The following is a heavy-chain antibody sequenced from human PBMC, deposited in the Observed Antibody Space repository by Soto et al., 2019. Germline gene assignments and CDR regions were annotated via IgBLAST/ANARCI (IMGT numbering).Heavy chain of an antibody. CDR1: GFSFSDYF. CDR3: ARGRLRFLESFLDY. V-gene: IGHV1-46*01. CDR2: INPSGDSR. Sequence: ASVKVSCKASGFSFSDYFMHWVRQAPGQGLEWMGIINPSGDSRNYAQKLQGRVTMTRDTSTSTVYMELRSLRYDDTAVYYCARGRLRFLESFLDYWGQGTLVTVSS. J-gene: IGHJ4*02. D-gene: IGHD3-3*01.